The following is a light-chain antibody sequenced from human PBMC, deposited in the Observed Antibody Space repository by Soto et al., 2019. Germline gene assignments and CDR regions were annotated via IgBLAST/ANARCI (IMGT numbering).Light chain of an antibody. J-gene: IGKJ5*01. CDR1: QTVSRH. Sequence: EIVITQSPGTLSVSPGERATRSCRASQTVSRHLAWYQQKPGQAPRLLIFGASTRATGIPDRFSGSGSGTDSTLTISSLQSEDFAVYYCQQYNTWPLINFGPGTRLEIK. CDR2: GAS. CDR3: QQYNTWPLIN. V-gene: IGKV3-15*01.